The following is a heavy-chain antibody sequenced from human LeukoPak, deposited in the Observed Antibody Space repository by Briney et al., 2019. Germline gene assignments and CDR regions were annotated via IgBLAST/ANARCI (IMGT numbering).Heavy chain of an antibody. CDR3: ARDRLEGIPFDY. D-gene: IGHD1-1*01. V-gene: IGHV3-21*01. CDR2: ISSSSSYI. CDR1: GFTFSSYS. J-gene: IGHJ4*02. Sequence: GGSLRLSCAASGFTFSSYSMNWVRQAPGKGLEWVSSISSSSSYIYYADSVKGRFTISRDNAKNSLYLQTNSLRAEDTAVYYCARDRLEGIPFDYWGQGTLVTVSS.